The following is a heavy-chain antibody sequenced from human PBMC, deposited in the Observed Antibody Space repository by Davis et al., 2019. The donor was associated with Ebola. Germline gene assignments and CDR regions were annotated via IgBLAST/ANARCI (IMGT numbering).Heavy chain of an antibody. D-gene: IGHD4-23*01. J-gene: IGHJ3*02. CDR3: ARSSDYGGNEAFDI. Sequence: GESLKISCAASGFTFSSYSMYWVRQAPGKGLEWVSSISSSSSYIYYADSVKGRFTISRDNAKNSLYLQMNSLRAEDTAVYYCARSSDYGGNEAFDIWGQGTMVTVSS. CDR2: ISSSSSYI. CDR1: GFTFSSYS. V-gene: IGHV3-21*01.